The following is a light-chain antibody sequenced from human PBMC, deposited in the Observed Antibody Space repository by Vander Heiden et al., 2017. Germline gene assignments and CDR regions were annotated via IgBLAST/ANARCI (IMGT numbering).Light chain of an antibody. J-gene: IGLJ2*01. V-gene: IGLV1-51*01. CDR1: SNIGNNY. Sequence: VSAAPGQKVGSNIGNNYLSWYQQLPGTAPKLLIYDNNKRPSGIPHRFSGSKSGPSATLGITGLQTGDEADYYCGTWDSSLSAVVFGGGTKLTVL. CDR2: DNN. CDR3: GTWDSSLSAVV.